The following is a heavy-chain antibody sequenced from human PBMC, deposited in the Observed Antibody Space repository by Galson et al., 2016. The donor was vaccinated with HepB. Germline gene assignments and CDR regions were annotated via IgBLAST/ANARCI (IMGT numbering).Heavy chain of an antibody. Sequence: SVKVSCKASGYTFTSYSVHWVRQAPGQSLEWMGWINTDNGNTKYSQKFQGRVTITRDTSANIAYMELSNLISEDTAVYYCTRNAGGYNFGDWGQGTLATVSS. CDR2: INTDNGNT. J-gene: IGHJ4*02. D-gene: IGHD5-24*01. CDR1: GYTFTSYS. V-gene: IGHV1-3*04. CDR3: TRNAGGYNFGD.